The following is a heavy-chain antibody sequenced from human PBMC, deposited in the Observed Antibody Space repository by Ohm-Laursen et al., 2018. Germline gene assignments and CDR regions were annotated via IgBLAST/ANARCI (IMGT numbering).Heavy chain of an antibody. Sequence: RLACAGAGFTLSNYDGHWGRLATGKGLEWVSAIAAAGDTYYPASVKGRFTISRENVKNSLYLQMNNLRAGDTAVYYCARPGTGGDRHGWYFDLWGRGTLVTVSS. CDR1: GFTLSNYD. CDR2: IAAAGDT. CDR3: ARPGTGGDRHGWYFDL. J-gene: IGHJ2*01. D-gene: IGHD3-16*01. V-gene: IGHV3-13*01.